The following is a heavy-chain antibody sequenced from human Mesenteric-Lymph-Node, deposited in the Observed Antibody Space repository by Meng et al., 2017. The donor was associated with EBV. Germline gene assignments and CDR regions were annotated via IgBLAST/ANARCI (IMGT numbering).Heavy chain of an antibody. J-gene: IGHJ4*02. CDR3: ARMGIMITFGGVVGTGYYFDF. V-gene: IGHV4-39*07. CDR1: GYSSSTMTYY. CDR2: IYYSWSA. D-gene: IGHD3-16*02. Sequence: HESDPCTVKPAITLSLTSAVSGYSSSTMTYYCALIRQPLWNVLEWIRSIYYSWSAYYNPTLKSRPTILVDTSNNLFSLKLSSVTAADTSVDYCARMGIMITFGGVVGTGYYFDFSGQGTLFTVSS.